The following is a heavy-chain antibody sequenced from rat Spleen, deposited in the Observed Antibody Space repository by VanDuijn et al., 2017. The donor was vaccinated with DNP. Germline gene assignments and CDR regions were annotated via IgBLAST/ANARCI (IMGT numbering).Heavy chain of an antibody. Sequence: EVQLVESGGGLVQPGRSMKLSCAASGFTFSNSDMAWVRQAPTKGLEWVASISTSGGSTYYRDSVKGRFTISRDNAKSTLYLQMDSLRSEDTATYYCATSLLFNYGSYVFDYWGQGVMVTVSS. CDR1: GFTFSNSD. CDR2: ISTSGGST. D-gene: IGHD1-3*01. J-gene: IGHJ2*01. CDR3: ATSLLFNYGSYVFDY. V-gene: IGHV5-25*01.